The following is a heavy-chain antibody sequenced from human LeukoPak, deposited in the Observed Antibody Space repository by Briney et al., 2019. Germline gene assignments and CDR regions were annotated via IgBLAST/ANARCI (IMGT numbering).Heavy chain of an antibody. V-gene: IGHV3-20*04. CDR2: IDWNGGST. CDR1: RSTFDTYG. CDR3: ARARGSSTTYYYHYMDV. D-gene: IGHD6-6*01. J-gene: IGHJ6*03. Sequence: PGGSLRLSCAASRSTFDTYGMSWVRHAPGEGLEWVLGIDWNGGSTGYADSVKGRFTISRDNAKHSLYLQMNRLRAEDTALYYCARARGSSTTYYYHYMDVWGKGTTVTVSS.